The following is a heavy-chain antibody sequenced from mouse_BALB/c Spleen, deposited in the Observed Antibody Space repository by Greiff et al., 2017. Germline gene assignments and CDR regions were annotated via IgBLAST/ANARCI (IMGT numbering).Heavy chain of an antibody. J-gene: IGHJ3*01. CDR3: AREDGGAWFAY. V-gene: IGHV1-87*01. CDR1: GYTFTSYW. CDR2: IYPGDGDT. Sequence: VQLQESGAELARPGASVKLSCKASGYTFTSYWMQWVKQRPGQGLEWIGAIYPGDGDTRYTQKFKGKATLTADKSSSTAYMKLSSVASEDSAVYYCAREDGGAWFAYWGQGTLVTVSA. D-gene: IGHD1-1*01.